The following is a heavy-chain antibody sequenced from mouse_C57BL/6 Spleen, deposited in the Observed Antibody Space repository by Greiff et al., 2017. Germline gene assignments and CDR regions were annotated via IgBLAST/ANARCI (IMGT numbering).Heavy chain of an antibody. CDR2: IDPSDSYT. J-gene: IGHJ4*01. V-gene: IGHV1-69*01. CDR1: GYTFTSYW. CDR3: ARTTAPYAMDD. Sequence: QVQLKQPGAELVMPGASVKLSCKASGYTFTSYWMHWVKQRPGQGLEWIGEIDPSDSYTNYNQKFKGKSTLTVDKSSSTAYMQLSSLTSEDSAVYYCARTTAPYAMDDWGQGTSVTVAS. D-gene: IGHD1-2*01.